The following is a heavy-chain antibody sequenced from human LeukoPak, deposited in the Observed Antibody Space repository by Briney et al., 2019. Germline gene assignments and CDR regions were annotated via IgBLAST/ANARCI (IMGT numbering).Heavy chain of an antibody. J-gene: IGHJ5*02. CDR1: GGSISSYY. CDR3: ARAAIDWELLPWFDP. CDR2: IYYNGST. V-gene: IGHV4-59*01. Sequence: KPSETLSLTCTVSGGSISSYYWSWIRQPPGKGLEWIGYIYYNGSTNYNPSLKSRVTISVDTSKNQFSLKLSSVTAADTAVYYCARAAIDWELLPWFDPWGQGTLVTVSS. D-gene: IGHD1-26*01.